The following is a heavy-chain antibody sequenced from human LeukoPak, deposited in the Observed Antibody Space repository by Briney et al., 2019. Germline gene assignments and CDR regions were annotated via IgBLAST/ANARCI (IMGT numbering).Heavy chain of an antibody. D-gene: IGHD3-22*01. CDR1: GFTFSTYA. J-gene: IGHJ4*02. V-gene: IGHV3-30*04. CDR3: ARHVVAVGFDY. CDR2: ISYDGSSK. Sequence: PGGSLRLSCAASGFTFSTYAMHWVRQAPGKGLEWVAVISYDGSSKYYADSVKGRFTISRDNSKNTLYLQMNSLRAEDTAVYCCARHVVAVGFDYWGQGTLVTVSS.